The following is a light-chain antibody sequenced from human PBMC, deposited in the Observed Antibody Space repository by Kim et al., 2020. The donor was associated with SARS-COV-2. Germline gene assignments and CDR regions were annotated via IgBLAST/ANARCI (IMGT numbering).Light chain of an antibody. CDR2: RNN. CDR3: ATWDDSLSGYV. CDR1: SSNLGSNF. V-gene: IGLV1-47*01. J-gene: IGLJ1*01. Sequence: QPVLTQPPSASGTPGQRVTISCSGTSSNLGSNFVYWYQHLPGTAPKLLIYRNNQRPSGVPDRFSGSKSGTSASLAISGLRSEDEADYYCATWDDSLSGYVFATGTKVTVL.